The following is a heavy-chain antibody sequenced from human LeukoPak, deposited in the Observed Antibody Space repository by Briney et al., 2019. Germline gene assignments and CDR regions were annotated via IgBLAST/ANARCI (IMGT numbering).Heavy chain of an antibody. CDR1: GFTFSTYG. V-gene: IGHV3-30*02. CDR2: IWPDGSNK. D-gene: IGHD6-13*01. Sequence: GGSLRLSCATSGFTFSTYGIHWVRQAPGKGLEWVAVIWPDGSNKYYADSVKGRFTISRDNSKNTLYLQMNSLRAEDTAVYYCAEGDSSWYDYWGQGTLVTVSS. CDR3: AEGDSSWYDY. J-gene: IGHJ4*02.